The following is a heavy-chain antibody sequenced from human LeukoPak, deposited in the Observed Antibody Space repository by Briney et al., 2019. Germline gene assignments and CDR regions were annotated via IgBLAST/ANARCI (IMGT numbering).Heavy chain of an antibody. V-gene: IGHV3-7*01. Sequence: HPGRSLRLSCAASGFTFSSYWMSWVRQAPGKGLEWVANIKQDGSEKYYVDSVKGRFTISRDNAKNSLYLQMNSLRAEDTAVYYCARGYSGWFGEPIDYWGQGTLVTVSS. CDR2: IKQDGSEK. CDR1: GFTFSSYW. J-gene: IGHJ4*02. CDR3: ARGYSGWFGEPIDY. D-gene: IGHD3-10*01.